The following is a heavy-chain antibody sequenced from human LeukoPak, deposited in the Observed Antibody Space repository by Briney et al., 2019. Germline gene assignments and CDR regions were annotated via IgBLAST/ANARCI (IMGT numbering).Heavy chain of an antibody. CDR3: ARGTLEQQLDGEGPDY. V-gene: IGHV4-30-4*01. CDR1: GGSISSGDYY. D-gene: IGHD6-13*01. CDR2: IYYSGST. J-gene: IGHJ4*02. Sequence: SETLSLTCTVSGGSISSGDYYWSWIRQPPGKGLEWIGYIYYSGSTYYNPSLKSRVTISVDTSKNQFSLKLSSVTVADTAVYYCARGTLEQQLDGEGPDYWGQGTLVTVSS.